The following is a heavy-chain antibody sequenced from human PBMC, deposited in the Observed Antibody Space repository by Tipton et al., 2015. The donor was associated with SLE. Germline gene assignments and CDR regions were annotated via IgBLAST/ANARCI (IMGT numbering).Heavy chain of an antibody. CDR2: IYHSGST. V-gene: IGHV4-31*03. Sequence: TLSLTCTVSGGSISSNGYYWSWIRQHPGKGLEWIGYIYHSGSTYYNPSLKSRVAISVDSFENQFSLKLSSVTAADKAMYYCARVGLGSGDGFDIWGQGTMVTGSS. CDR1: GGSISSNGYY. CDR3: ARVGLGSGDGFDI. D-gene: IGHD7-27*01. J-gene: IGHJ3*02.